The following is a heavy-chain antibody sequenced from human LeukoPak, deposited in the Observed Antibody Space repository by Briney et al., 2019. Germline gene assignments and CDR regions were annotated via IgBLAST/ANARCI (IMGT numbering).Heavy chain of an antibody. V-gene: IGHV4-4*07. CDR3: ARDYYSYYGSGKDYYYYYMDV. Sequence: SETLTLTCTVSGGSISSYYWSWIRQPAGKGLEWIGRIYTSGGTNYNPSLKSRVTMSVDTSKNQFSLKLSSVTAADTAVYYCARDYYSYYGSGKDYYYYYMDVWGKGTTVTISS. D-gene: IGHD3-10*01. CDR1: GGSISSYY. CDR2: IYTSGGT. J-gene: IGHJ6*03.